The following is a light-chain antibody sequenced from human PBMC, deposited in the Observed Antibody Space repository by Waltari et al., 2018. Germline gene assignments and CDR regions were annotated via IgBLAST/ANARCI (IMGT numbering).Light chain of an antibody. CDR2: LGS. V-gene: IGKV2-28*01. CDR1: QSLLHSNGYNY. J-gene: IGKJ1*01. Sequence: DSAVTQSPLSLPVTPGEPASISCRSSQSLLHSNGYNYLDWYLQKPGQSPQLLIYLGSNRASGVPDRFSGSGSGTDFTLKISRVEAEDVGVYYCMQSLRALWTFGQGTKVEIK. CDR3: MQSLRALWT.